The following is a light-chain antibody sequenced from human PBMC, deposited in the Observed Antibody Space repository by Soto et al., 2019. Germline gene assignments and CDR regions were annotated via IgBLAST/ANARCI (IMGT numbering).Light chain of an antibody. Sequence: DIQMTQSPSTLSVSVGDRVTITCGASQSISGWLAWYQQKPGKAPKLLIYDASSLESGVPSRFRGSGSGTDFTLTISCMKSEDFETYYCQQYYSYTRTFGHGTKVDIK. CDR1: QSISGW. CDR3: QQYYSYTRT. CDR2: DAS. J-gene: IGKJ1*01. V-gene: IGKV1-5*01.